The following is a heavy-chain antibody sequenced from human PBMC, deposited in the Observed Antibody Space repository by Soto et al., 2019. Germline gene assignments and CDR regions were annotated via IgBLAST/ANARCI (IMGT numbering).Heavy chain of an antibody. Sequence: GESLKISCKGSGYSFTSYWIGWVRQMPGKGLEWMGIIYPGDSDTRYSPSFQGQVTISADKSISTAYLQWSSLKASDTAMYYCARQLRRVYSGYDPAGYWGQGTLVTVSS. V-gene: IGHV5-51*01. CDR1: GYSFTSYW. J-gene: IGHJ4*02. D-gene: IGHD5-12*01. CDR3: ARQLRRVYSGYDPAGY. CDR2: IYPGDSDT.